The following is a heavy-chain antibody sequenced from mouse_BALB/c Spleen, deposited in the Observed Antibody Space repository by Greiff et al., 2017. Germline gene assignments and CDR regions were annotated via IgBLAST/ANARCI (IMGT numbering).Heavy chain of an antibody. CDR1: GFSLTNSG. V-gene: IGHV2-6-6*01. CDR2: IWGDGST. D-gene: IGHD4-1*01. J-gene: IGHJ3*01. Sequence: VKLMESGPGLVAPSQSLSITCTVSGFSLTNSGVHWVRQSPGKGLEWLGVIWGDGSTNYNSAFKSRLSISKDNSKSQVFLKMNSLQTDDTARYYCAQTGRFAYWGQGTLVTVSA. CDR3: AQTGRFAY.